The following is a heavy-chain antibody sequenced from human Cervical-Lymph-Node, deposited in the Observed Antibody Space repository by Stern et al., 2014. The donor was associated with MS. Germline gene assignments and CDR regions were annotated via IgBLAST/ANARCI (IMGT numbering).Heavy chain of an antibody. Sequence: QVQLVQSGAEVKKPGASVRVSCKASGYTFTGYYIHWVRQAPGQGLEWMGRITPNSGGTDYAQKSQARVTMTRDTSIRTAYMELSSLRSDDTAVYYCTRDRIPNWFDPWGQGTLVTVSS. CDR3: TRDRIPNWFDP. CDR2: ITPNSGGT. J-gene: IGHJ5*02. CDR1: GYTFTGYY. V-gene: IGHV1-2*06.